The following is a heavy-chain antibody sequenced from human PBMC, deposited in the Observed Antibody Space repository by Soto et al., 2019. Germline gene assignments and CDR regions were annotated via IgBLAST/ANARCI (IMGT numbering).Heavy chain of an antibody. CDR3: AHMSYSVTYYFDS. Sequence: QITLKESGPTLVKPTQTLTVTCSFSGFSLTTSAAGVGWIRQTPGKALEWLAVIYGHGNEQYSHSLNNRLTITKDTSKNQVVLTMTNMDQLDTATYYCAHMSYSVTYYFDSWGQGTLVTVS. CDR2: IYGHGNE. V-gene: IGHV2-5*01. CDR1: GFSLTTSAAG. D-gene: IGHD1-26*01. J-gene: IGHJ4*02.